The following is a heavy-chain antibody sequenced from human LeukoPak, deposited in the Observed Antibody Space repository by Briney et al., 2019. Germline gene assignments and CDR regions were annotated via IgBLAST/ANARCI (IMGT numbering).Heavy chain of an antibody. CDR1: GYSICSGYC. D-gene: IGHD3-22*01. V-gene: IGHV4-38-2*02. Sequence: SETLSLTCTVSGYSICSGYCWGWIRQPPGKGLEWIGSIYHSGSTYYNPSLKSRVTISVDTSKNQFSLKLSSVTAADTAVYYCARDMDSGDSSGYPTDYWGQGTLVTVSS. CDR3: ARDMDSGDSSGYPTDY. CDR2: IYHSGST. J-gene: IGHJ4*02.